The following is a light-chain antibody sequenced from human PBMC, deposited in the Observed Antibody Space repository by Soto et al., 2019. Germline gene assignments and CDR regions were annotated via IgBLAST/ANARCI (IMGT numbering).Light chain of an antibody. J-gene: IGKJ4*01. CDR3: QQYGTSPLT. CDR2: GAS. V-gene: IGKV3-20*01. Sequence: EIVLTQSPRTLSLSPGESATLSCTASQSVRSNSLAWYQQNPDQAPRLLRCGASGSATGTPPRFSGSGSGTDVTLTVSGLEPDDFAVYYCQQYGTSPLTFGGGTKVDI. CDR1: QSVRSNS.